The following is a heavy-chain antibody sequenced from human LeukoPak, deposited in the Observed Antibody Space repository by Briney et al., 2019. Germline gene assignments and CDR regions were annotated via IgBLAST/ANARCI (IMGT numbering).Heavy chain of an antibody. CDR3: AKDWGK. CDR2: IRCDGSNK. CDR1: GFTFSSFG. J-gene: IGHJ4*02. D-gene: IGHD7-27*01. V-gene: IGHV3-30*02. Sequence: GGSLRLSCAASGFTFSSFGMHWVRQAPGKGLEWVAFIRCDGSNKYYADSVKGRFTISRDNSKKTLYLQMNSLRTEDTALYYCAKDWGKWGQGTLVTVSS.